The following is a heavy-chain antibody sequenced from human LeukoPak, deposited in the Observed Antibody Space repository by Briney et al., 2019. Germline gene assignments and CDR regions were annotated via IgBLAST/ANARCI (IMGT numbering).Heavy chain of an antibody. CDR2: IKQDGNEK. D-gene: IGHD2-15*01. CDR3: ARDRLQLHRARDY. CDR1: GFTFSSYW. Sequence: GGSLRLSCAASGFTFSSYWMSWARQAPGKGLEWVADIKQDGNEKYYVDSVKGRFTISRDNPKNSLYLQMNNLRADDTAVYYCARDRLQLHRARDYWGQGTLVTVSS. V-gene: IGHV3-7*01. J-gene: IGHJ4*02.